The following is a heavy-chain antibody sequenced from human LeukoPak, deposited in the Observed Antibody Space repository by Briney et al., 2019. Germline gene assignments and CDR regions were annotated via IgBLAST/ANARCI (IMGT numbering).Heavy chain of an antibody. Sequence: GGSLRFSCAASGFTFSSYAMSWVRQAPGKGLEWVSAISGSGGSTYYADSVKGRFTISRDNSKNTLYLQMNSLRAEDTAVYYCAKTRDVVVPAAIWPVPFDPWGQGTLVTVSS. CDR2: ISGSGGST. D-gene: IGHD2-2*01. CDR1: GFTFSSYA. V-gene: IGHV3-23*01. CDR3: AKTRDVVVPAAIWPVPFDP. J-gene: IGHJ5*02.